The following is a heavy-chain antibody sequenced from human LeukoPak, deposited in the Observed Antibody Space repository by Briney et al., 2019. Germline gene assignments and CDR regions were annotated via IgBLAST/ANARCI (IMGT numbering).Heavy chain of an antibody. J-gene: IGHJ4*02. CDR2: IKQDGSEK. D-gene: IGHD5-12*01. Sequence: GGSLRLFCAASGFTFSSYWMSWVRQAPGKGLEWVANIKQDGSEKYYVDSVKGRFTISRDNAKNSLYLQMNSLRAEDTAVYHCASSYSGFLDYWGQGTLVTVSS. V-gene: IGHV3-7*01. CDR1: GFTFSSYW. CDR3: ASSYSGFLDY.